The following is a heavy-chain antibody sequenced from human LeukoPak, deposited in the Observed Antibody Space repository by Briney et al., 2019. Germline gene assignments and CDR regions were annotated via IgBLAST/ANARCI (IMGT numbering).Heavy chain of an antibody. J-gene: IGHJ4*02. CDR1: GFTFSSYW. CDR3: ARDGVLRYFDWLLTY. D-gene: IGHD3-9*01. Sequence: GGSLRLSCAASGFTFSSYWMSWVRQAPGRGLEWVAVISYDGSNKYYADSVKGRFTISRDNSKNTLYLQMNSLRAEDTAVYYCARDGVLRYFDWLLTYWGQGTLVTVSS. CDR2: ISYDGSNK. V-gene: IGHV3-30*03.